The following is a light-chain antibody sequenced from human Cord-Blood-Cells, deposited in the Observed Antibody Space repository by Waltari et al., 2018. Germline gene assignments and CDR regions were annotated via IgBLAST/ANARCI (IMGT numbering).Light chain of an antibody. Sequence: QSSLTQPRSVSGSPGPSVTISCPGSSSAVGGYNYVSWYQQHPGKAPKLMIYDVSKRPSGVPDRFSGSKSGNTASLTISGLQAEDEADYYCCSYAGSYTLVFGGGTKLTVL. J-gene: IGLJ2*01. CDR3: CSYAGSYTLV. CDR2: DVS. CDR1: SSAVGGYNY. V-gene: IGLV2-11*01.